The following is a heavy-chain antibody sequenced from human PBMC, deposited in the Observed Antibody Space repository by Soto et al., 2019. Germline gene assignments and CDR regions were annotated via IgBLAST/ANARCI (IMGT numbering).Heavy chain of an antibody. CDR1: GYTFSDYY. CDR3: ASGASSNWPDF. Sequence: SVKVSCKASGYTFSDYYMHWVRQAPGQGLEWMGWINANSGGTNYPQKFQGRVTLTRDTSISTVYMELSSLRSDDTAVYYCASGASSNWPDFWGRGTLVTVSS. D-gene: IGHD6-13*01. J-gene: IGHJ4*02. CDR2: INANSGGT. V-gene: IGHV1-2*02.